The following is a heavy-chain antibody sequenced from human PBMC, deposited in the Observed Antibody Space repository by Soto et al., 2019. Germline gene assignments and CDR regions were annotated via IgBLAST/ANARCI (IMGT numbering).Heavy chain of an antibody. V-gene: IGHV4-4*01. CDR3: AREIVTAGGNNYFDP. CDR1: GYIFTNYW. Sequence: GYIFTNYWIGWVRQSPGGGLEWIGNVYHTGDTNLNPSLQSRVTISVDKSNNQFSLRLNSLTAADTAVYFCAREIVTAGGNNYFDPWGPGTLVTVSS. D-gene: IGHD2-21*02. J-gene: IGHJ5*02. CDR2: VYHTGDT.